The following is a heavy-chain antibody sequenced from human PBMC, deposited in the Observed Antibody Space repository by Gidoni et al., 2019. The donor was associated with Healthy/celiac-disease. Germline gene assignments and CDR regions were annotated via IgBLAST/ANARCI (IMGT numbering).Heavy chain of an antibody. CDR2: INHSGTT. V-gene: IGHV4-34*01. D-gene: IGHD3-10*01. Sequence: QVQLQQRGAGLLKPSETLSLTCAVYGGSFSGYYCSWIRQPPGKGPEWIGEINHSGTTNYNPSLKSRVTISVDTSKNQFSLKLSSVTAADTAVYYCARGQRAPVLLWFGAQPRGAGGPPYYYYYMDVWGKGTTVTVSS. CDR1: GGSFSGYY. J-gene: IGHJ6*03. CDR3: ARGQRAPVLLWFGAQPRGAGGPPYYYYYMDV.